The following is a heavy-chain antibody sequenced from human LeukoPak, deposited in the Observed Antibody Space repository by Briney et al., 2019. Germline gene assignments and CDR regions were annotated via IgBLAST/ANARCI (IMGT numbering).Heavy chain of an antibody. V-gene: IGHV4-61*01. J-gene: IGHJ4*02. CDR1: GVSINTCCYY. CDR3: ARGRSYGFDFDS. CDR2: KYYSGST. Sequence: SETLSLTCDVSGVSINTCCYYWTWMRQPPGKGLEWIGYKYYSGSTRYNSSHRSRLTISLDTSKNQFSLRLTSVTAADTAVYYCARGRSYGFDFDSWGPGTLVIVSS. D-gene: IGHD5-18*01.